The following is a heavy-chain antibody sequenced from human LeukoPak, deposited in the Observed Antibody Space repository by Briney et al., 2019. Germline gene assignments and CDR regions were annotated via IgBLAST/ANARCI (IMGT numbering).Heavy chain of an antibody. CDR2: IIPIFGTA. J-gene: IGHJ4*02. D-gene: IGHD5-18*01. Sequence: ASVKVSCKASGGTFSSYAISWVRQAPGQGLEWMGGIIPIFGTAKYAQKFQGRVTITADESTSTAYMELSSLRSEDTAVYYCASLPGYSYGYTFDYWGQGTLVTVSS. CDR3: ASLPGYSYGYTFDY. CDR1: GGTFSSYA. V-gene: IGHV1-69*13.